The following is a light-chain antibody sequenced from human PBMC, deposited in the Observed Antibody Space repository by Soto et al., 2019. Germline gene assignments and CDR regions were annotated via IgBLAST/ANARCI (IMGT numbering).Light chain of an antibody. J-gene: IGLJ3*02. V-gene: IGLV2-14*01. Sequence: QSALAQSASVSGSPGQSITISCTGTSSDVGGYNYVSWYQQHPGKAPKLIIYDVSNRPSGVSTRFSGSKSGNTASLTISGLQAEDEADYSCSSYTSTNSWVFGGATKLTVL. CDR3: SSYTSTNSWV. CDR2: DVS. CDR1: SSDVGGYNY.